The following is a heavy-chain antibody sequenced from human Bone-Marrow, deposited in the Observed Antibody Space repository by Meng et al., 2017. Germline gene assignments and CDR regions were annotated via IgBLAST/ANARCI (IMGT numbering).Heavy chain of an antibody. Sequence: GESLKISCTASGFTFGDYAMSWFRQAPGKGLELVGFIRSKAYGGTTEYTASVKGRFTISRDDSKSIAYLQMNSLKTEDTAVYYCTRGSKALRDFDYWGQGTLVTVSS. CDR2: IRSKAYGGTT. CDR1: GFTFGDYA. V-gene: IGHV3-49*01. D-gene: IGHD3-10*01. J-gene: IGHJ4*02. CDR3: TRGSKALRDFDY.